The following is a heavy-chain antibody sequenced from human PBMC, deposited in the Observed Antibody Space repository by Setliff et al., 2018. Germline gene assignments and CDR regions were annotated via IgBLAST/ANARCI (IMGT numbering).Heavy chain of an antibody. Sequence: GGSLRLSCAASGFTFTNYIIHWVRQAPGKGLEWVAVMSLDETNKYYADSVKGRFTISRDNSKNTVYLEMNSLRAEDTAVYYCAKRGPYCSGGTCHYYFDYWGQGTLVTVS. CDR1: GFTFTNYI. CDR3: AKRGPYCSGGTCHYYFDY. D-gene: IGHD2-15*01. CDR2: MSLDETNK. J-gene: IGHJ4*02. V-gene: IGHV3-30-3*02.